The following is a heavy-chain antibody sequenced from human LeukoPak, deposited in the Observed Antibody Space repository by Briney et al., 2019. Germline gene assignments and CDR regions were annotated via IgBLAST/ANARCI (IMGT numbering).Heavy chain of an antibody. V-gene: IGHV4-38-2*02. D-gene: IGHD3-10*01. Sequence: PSETLSLTCTVSGYSISSGYYWGWIRQPPGKGLEWIGSIYHSGSTYYNPSLKSRVTISVDTSKNQFSLKLSSVTAADTAVYYCARDQYHYYGSGSYFVYWGQGTLVTVSS. CDR2: IYHSGST. CDR1: GYSISSGYY. J-gene: IGHJ4*02. CDR3: ARDQYHYYGSGSYFVY.